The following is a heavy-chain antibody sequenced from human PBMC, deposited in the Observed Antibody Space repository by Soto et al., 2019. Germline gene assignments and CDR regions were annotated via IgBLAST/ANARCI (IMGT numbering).Heavy chain of an antibody. Sequence: ASVKVSCKASGYTFTSYYMHWVRQAPGQGLEWMGIINPSGGSTSYAQKFQGRVTITADESTSTAYMELSSLRSEDTAVYYCARLIGVTTSSDAFDIWGQGTMVTVSS. CDR2: INPSGGST. CDR3: ARLIGVTTSSDAFDI. CDR1: GYTFTSYY. J-gene: IGHJ3*02. V-gene: IGHV1-46*01. D-gene: IGHD4-17*01.